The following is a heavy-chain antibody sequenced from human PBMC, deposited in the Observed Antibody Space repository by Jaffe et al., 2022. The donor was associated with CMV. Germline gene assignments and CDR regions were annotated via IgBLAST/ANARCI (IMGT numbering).Heavy chain of an antibody. V-gene: IGHV1-46*01. J-gene: IGHJ6*02. Sequence: QVQLVQSGAEVKKPGASVKVSCKASGYTFTSYYMHWVRQAPGQGLEWMGIINPSGGSTSYAQKFQGRVTMTRDTSTSTVYMELSSLRSEDTAVYYCARGSKVVKSPLYYYYGMDVWGQGTTVTVSS. CDR2: INPSGGST. CDR3: ARGSKVVKSPLYYYYGMDV. D-gene: IGHD3-22*01. CDR1: GYTFTSYY.